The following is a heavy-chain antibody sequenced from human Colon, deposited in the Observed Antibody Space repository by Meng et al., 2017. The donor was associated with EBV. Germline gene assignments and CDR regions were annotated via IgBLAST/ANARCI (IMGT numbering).Heavy chain of an antibody. Sequence: QVQVQPWGAGVVKPSETLSLACGVYGGSLSGYYWSWIRQTPGKGLEWIGEINHSGTINYNPSLRSRVTISVDRSNNQFSLRLSSVTAADTAVYYCARGGGVIKGLVTWFDPWGQGTLVTVSS. D-gene: IGHD2-8*01. CDR3: ARGGGVIKGLVTWFDP. V-gene: IGHV4-34*01. CDR2: INHSGTI. J-gene: IGHJ5*02. CDR1: GGSLSGYY.